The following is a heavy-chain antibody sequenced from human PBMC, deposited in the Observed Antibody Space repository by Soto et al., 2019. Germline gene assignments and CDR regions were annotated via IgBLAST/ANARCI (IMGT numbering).Heavy chain of an antibody. CDR3: ARGTRLLFWSV. CDR2: IIPILGIA. D-gene: IGHD3-3*01. CDR1: GGTFSSYT. V-gene: IGHV1-69*02. J-gene: IGHJ6*04. Sequence: SVKVSCKASGGTFSSYTISWVRQAPGQGLEWMGRIIPILGIANYAQKFQGRVTITADKSTSTAYMELSSLRSEDTAVYYCARGTRLLFWSVWGKGTKVTVSS.